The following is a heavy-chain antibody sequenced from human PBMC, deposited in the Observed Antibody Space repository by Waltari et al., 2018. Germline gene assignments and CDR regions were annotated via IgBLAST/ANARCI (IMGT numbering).Heavy chain of an antibody. V-gene: IGHV3-48*01. CDR2: MRVTVMTT. CDR3: AREGSAIFGXGNLLDP. J-gene: IGHJ5*02. Sequence: EVQLVESXGGLVQPGGSLRLSWXASGXSFSSYXIXWVSPVPGKVLGWVSVMRVTVMTTYYXDSVKGRCTISRXNAXNSLXXQXNSLRGDXXXIYYXAREGSAIFGXGNLLDPXGQGTLVTVXS. D-gene: IGHD3-3*01. CDR1: GXSFSSYX.